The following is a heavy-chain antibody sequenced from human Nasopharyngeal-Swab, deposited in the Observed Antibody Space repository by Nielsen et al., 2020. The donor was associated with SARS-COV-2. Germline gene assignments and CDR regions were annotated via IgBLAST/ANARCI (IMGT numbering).Heavy chain of an antibody. Sequence: SETLSLTYTVSGGSSSSYYWSWIRQPPGKGLEWIGYIYYSGSTNYNPSLKSRVTISVDTSKNQFSLKLSSVTAADTAVYYCARGRRGSSWDLNWFDPWGQGTLVTVSS. CDR3: ARGRRGSSWDLNWFDP. D-gene: IGHD6-13*01. CDR2: IYYSGST. J-gene: IGHJ5*02. CDR1: GGSSSSYY. V-gene: IGHV4-59*01.